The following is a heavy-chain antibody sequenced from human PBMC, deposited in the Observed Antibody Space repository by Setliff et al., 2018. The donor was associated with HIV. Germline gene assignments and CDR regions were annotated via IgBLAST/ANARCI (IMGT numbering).Heavy chain of an antibody. CDR1: GYTFTNYD. V-gene: IGHV1-8*01. D-gene: IGHD2-15*01. CDR3: ARRIGFDV. J-gene: IGHJ3*01. Sequence: ASVKVSCKASGYTFTNYDINWVRQVTGQGLEWMGWMNPNSGNTGYGQKLQGRVTMTRDTSISTAYMELSNLGSEDTAVYYCARRIGFDVWGQGTMVTVSS. CDR2: MNPNSGNT.